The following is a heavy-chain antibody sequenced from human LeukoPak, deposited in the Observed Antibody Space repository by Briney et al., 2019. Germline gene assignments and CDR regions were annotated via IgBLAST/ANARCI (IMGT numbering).Heavy chain of an antibody. Sequence: GESLKISCKGSGYSFTDYWIRWVRQMPGKGLEWMGIIYPGDSDTRYSPSFQGQVTISADKSISTAYLQWSSLKASDTAMYYCAIPSFGIAAADWFDPWGQGTLVTASS. CDR3: AIPSFGIAAADWFDP. D-gene: IGHD6-13*01. CDR1: GYSFTDYW. J-gene: IGHJ5*02. CDR2: IYPGDSDT. V-gene: IGHV5-51*01.